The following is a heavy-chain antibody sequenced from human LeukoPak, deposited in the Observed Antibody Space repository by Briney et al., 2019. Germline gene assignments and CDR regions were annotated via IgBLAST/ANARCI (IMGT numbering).Heavy chain of an antibody. CDR1: GFTFSAYY. CDR3: ARWGSYESSGDPVVFDY. Sequence: PGGSLRLSCAASGFTFSAYYMTWVRQAPGKGLEWVANIKEDGGETDYVDSVKGRFTISRDNAKSSVYLQMNSLRAEDTAVYYCARWGSYESSGDPVVFDYWGQRTLVTVSS. V-gene: IGHV3-7*01. D-gene: IGHD3-22*01. J-gene: IGHJ4*02. CDR2: IKEDGGET.